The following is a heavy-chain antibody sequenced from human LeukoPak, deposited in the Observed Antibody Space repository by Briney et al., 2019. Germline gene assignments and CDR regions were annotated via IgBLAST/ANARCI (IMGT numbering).Heavy chain of an antibody. Sequence: PGGSLRLSCAASGFTFSSYAMHWVRQAPGKGLEWVSSISFDSGDETLYADSVKGRFTISRDNTKNSMFLQMDSLTVEDTALYFCTRDLPATISLGDDYWGPGTPVTVSS. D-gene: IGHD5-12*01. CDR3: TRDLPATISLGDDY. CDR1: GFTFSSYA. V-gene: IGHV3-21*01. J-gene: IGHJ4*02. CDR2: ISFDSGDET.